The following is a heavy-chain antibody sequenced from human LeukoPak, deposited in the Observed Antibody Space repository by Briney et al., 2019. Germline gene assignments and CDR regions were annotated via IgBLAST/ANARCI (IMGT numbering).Heavy chain of an antibody. V-gene: IGHV3-23*01. CDR1: GFTFDDYA. CDR3: AKDRTPYYYDSSGYSS. J-gene: IGHJ5*02. Sequence: GGSLRLSCAASGFTFDDYAMSWVRQAPGKGLEWVSAISGSGGSTYYADSVKGRFTISRDNSKNTLYLQMNSLRAEDTAVYYCAKDRTPYYYDSSGYSSWGQGTLVTVSS. D-gene: IGHD3-22*01. CDR2: ISGSGGST.